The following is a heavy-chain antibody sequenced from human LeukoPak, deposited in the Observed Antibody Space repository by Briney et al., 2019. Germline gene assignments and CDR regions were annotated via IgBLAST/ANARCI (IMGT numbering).Heavy chain of an antibody. D-gene: IGHD2-2*01. Sequence: PGGSLRLSCVASGFPFPTYAMMWVRQAPGKGLEWVGHIKSKTDGGTTDYAAPVKGRFTISRDDSKNTLYLQMNSLKTEDTAVYYCTTAGSRILPAAPFDYWGQGNLVTVSS. CDR1: GFPFPTYA. J-gene: IGHJ4*02. V-gene: IGHV3-15*01. CDR2: IKSKTDGGTT. CDR3: TTAGSRILPAAPFDY.